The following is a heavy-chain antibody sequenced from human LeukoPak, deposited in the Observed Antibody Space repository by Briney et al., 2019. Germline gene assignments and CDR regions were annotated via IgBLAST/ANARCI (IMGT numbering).Heavy chain of an antibody. CDR3: ARDQASHIVVVPASTLDY. V-gene: IGHV1-2*02. Sequence: SVKVSCKASGYTFTGYYMHWVRQAPAQGLEWMGWINPNSGGTNYAQKFQGRVTMTRDTSISTAYMELSRLKSDDTAVYYCARDQASHIVVVPASTLDYWGQGTLVTVSS. CDR2: INPNSGGT. J-gene: IGHJ4*02. D-gene: IGHD2-2*01. CDR1: GYTFTGYY.